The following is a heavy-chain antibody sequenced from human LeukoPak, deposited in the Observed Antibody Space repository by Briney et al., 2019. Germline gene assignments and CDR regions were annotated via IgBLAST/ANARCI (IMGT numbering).Heavy chain of an antibody. CDR3: ARAAGYYSSSWYLAY. Sequence: GGSLRLSCAASGFTVSSNYMSWVRQAPGKGLEWVSVIYSGGSTYYADSVKGRFTISRDNSKNTLYLQMNSLRAEDTAVYYCARAAGYYSSSWYLAYWGQGTLVTVSS. V-gene: IGHV3-53*01. CDR2: IYSGGST. J-gene: IGHJ4*02. CDR1: GFTVSSNY. D-gene: IGHD6-13*01.